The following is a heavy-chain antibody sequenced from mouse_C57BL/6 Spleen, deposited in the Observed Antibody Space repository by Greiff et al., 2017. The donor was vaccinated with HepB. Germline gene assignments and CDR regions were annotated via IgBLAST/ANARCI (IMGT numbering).Heavy chain of an antibody. D-gene: IGHD1-1*01. J-gene: IGHJ2*01. V-gene: IGHV1-82*01. CDR3: ARDYGSSYDYFDY. CDR1: GYAFSSSW. CDR2: IYPGDGDT. Sequence: VQLKESGPELVKPGASVKISCKASGYAFSSSWMNWVKQRPGKGLEWIGRIYPGDGDTNYNGKFKGKATLTADKSSSTAYMQLSSLTSEDSAVYFCARDYGSSYDYFDYWGQGTTLTVSS.